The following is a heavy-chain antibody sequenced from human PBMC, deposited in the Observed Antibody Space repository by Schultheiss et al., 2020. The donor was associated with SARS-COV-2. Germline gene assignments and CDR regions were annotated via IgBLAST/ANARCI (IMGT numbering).Heavy chain of an antibody. V-gene: IGHV1-2*06. CDR1: GYTFTGYY. D-gene: IGHD6-6*01. CDR3: ARDSSSGDWFDP. Sequence: ASVKVSCKASGYTFTGYYMHWVRQAPGQGLEWMGRINPNSGGTNYAQKFQGRVTITADESTSTAYMELSSLRSEDTAVYYCARDSSSGDWFDPWGQGTLVTVSS. CDR2: INPNSGGT. J-gene: IGHJ5*02.